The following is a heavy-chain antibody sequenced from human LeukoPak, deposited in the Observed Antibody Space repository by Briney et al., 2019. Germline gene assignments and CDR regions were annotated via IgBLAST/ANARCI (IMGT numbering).Heavy chain of an antibody. D-gene: IGHD2-8*02. Sequence: SRTLSLTCAISGDSVSSNSATWTWIRQSPSGGLEWLGGTYFRSKWYNDSAESVKSRISINPDTSKNQFSLQLSSVTPEDTAVYYCARGLLVGHPYYCAMDVWGQGTTVSVSS. V-gene: IGHV6-1*01. CDR2: TYFRSKWYN. J-gene: IGHJ6*02. CDR3: ARGLLVGHPYYCAMDV. CDR1: GDSVSSNSAT.